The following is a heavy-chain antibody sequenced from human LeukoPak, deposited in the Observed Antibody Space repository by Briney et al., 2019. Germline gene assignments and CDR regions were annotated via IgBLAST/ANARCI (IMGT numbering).Heavy chain of an antibody. J-gene: IGHJ4*02. CDR2: LYSTGHT. Sequence: SETLSLTCTVSGASITSGGYYWTWIRHHPGKGLERFGHLYSTGHTYYNPSLGSRLAMSLDTSQDQFSLRLTSVTTADTAVYYCARRTCSGGSCYQVVPQQRQQELDYWGLGSLVTVPS. CDR1: GASITSGGYY. D-gene: IGHD2-15*01. V-gene: IGHV4-31*03. CDR3: ARRTCSGGSCYQVVPQQRQQELDY.